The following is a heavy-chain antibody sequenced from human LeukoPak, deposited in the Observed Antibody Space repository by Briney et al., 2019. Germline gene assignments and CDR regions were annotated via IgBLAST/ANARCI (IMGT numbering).Heavy chain of an antibody. CDR1: GFTFSSYA. CDR2: ISGSGGST. J-gene: IGHJ4*02. V-gene: IGHV3-23*01. CDR3: AKDRIQLWLVGYFDY. Sequence: PGGTLRLSCAASGFTFSSYAMSWVRQAPGKGLEWVSAISGSGGSTYYADSVKGRFTISRDNSKNTLYLQMNSLRAEDTAVYYCAKDRIQLWLVGYFDYWGQGTLVTVSS. D-gene: IGHD5-18*01.